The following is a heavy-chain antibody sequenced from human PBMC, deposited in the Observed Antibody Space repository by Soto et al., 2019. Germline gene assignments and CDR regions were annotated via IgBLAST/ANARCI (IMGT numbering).Heavy chain of an antibody. J-gene: IGHJ4*02. D-gene: IGHD3-22*01. CDR1: GGSISSGDYS. CDR2: IYFGGST. CDR3: ARFRRKFDTSAAVDY. Sequence: SETLSLTCAVSGGSISSGDYSWNWIRQPPGKGLEWIGYIYFGGSTYYNPSLQSRVTMSVDRSRNQFSLKLNSVTAADTAVYYCARFRRKFDTSAAVDYWAQEPLLPVSA. V-gene: IGHV4-30-2*01.